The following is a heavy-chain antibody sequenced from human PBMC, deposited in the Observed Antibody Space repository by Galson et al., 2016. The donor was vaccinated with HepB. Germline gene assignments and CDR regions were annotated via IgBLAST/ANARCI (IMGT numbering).Heavy chain of an antibody. V-gene: IGHV5-51*01. CDR2: IYPADSKT. CDR3: ARLWGLGAHFDH. Sequence: QSGAEVKKPGESLKISCEVSGYTFSKYWFGWVRQMPGKGLELMGIIYPADSKTRNSPSFQGQVTISTDNSISTAYLQWNSLKASDTAIYYCARLWGLGAHFDHWGPGALVTVSS. CDR1: GYTFSKYW. J-gene: IGHJ4*02. D-gene: IGHD7-27*01.